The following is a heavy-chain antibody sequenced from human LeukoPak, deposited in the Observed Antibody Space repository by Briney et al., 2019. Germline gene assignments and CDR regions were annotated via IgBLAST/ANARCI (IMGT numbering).Heavy chain of an antibody. J-gene: IGHJ4*02. Sequence: PGGSLRLSCAASGFTFSTYNMNWVRQAPRKGLEWVSSISSSSSYIYYADSVKGRFTISRDNSKNTLYLQMNSLRAEDTAVYYCAKEGRVVVPAAMDYWGQGTLVTVSS. CDR2: ISSSSSYI. V-gene: IGHV3-21*01. CDR3: AKEGRVVVPAAMDY. D-gene: IGHD2-2*01. CDR1: GFTFSTYN.